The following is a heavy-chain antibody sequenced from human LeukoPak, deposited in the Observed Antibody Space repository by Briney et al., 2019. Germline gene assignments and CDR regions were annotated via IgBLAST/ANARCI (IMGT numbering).Heavy chain of an antibody. CDR3: ARMDILTGYAFDI. V-gene: IGHV3-53*01. Sequence: PGGSLRLSCTVSGFTVSSDSMSWVRQAPGKGLEWVSFIYSGGSTHYSDSMKGRFTISRDNAKNSLYLQMNSLRAEDTAVYYCARMDILTGYAFDIWGQGTMVTVSS. D-gene: IGHD3-9*01. CDR2: IYSGGST. J-gene: IGHJ3*02. CDR1: GFTVSSDS.